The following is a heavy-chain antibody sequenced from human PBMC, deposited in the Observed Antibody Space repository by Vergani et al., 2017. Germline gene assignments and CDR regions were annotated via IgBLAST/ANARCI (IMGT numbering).Heavy chain of an antibody. CDR1: GYTFTGYY. V-gene: IGHV1-2*02. J-gene: IGHJ4*02. Sequence: QVQLAQSGAEVKKPGASVKVSCKASGYTFTGYYMHWVRQAPGQGLEWMGWINPNSGGTNYAQKFQGRVTMTRDTSISTAYMELSRLRSDDTAVYYCARDAAIFGVVILNPVYYFDYWGQGTLVTVSS. CDR3: ARDAAIFGVVILNPVYYFDY. CDR2: INPNSGGT. D-gene: IGHD3-3*01.